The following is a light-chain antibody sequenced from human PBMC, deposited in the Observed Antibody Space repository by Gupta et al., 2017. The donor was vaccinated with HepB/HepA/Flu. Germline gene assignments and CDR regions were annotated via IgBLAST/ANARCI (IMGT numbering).Light chain of an antibody. V-gene: IGLV1-51*02. CDR3: VTWDNNLRGL. CDR1: SSNIGTNY. Sequence: QSVLTQPPSVSAAPGQKVTISCPGTSSNIGTNYVSWYQQVPGPAPNLLIFENNKRPSGLPDRGSGSKSGTSVTMGITGLQAGDESDYYCVTWDNNLRGLFGGGTKLTVL. J-gene: IGLJ2*01. CDR2: ENN.